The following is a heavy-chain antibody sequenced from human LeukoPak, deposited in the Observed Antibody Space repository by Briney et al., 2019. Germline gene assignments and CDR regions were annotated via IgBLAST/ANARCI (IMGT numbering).Heavy chain of an antibody. CDR1: GYNFSAYS. CDR2: VTSDNRDT. V-gene: IGHV1-18*01. Sequence: ASVKVSCRASGYNFSAYSMTWVRQAPGQGLEWMGWVTSDNRDTKYAPRFQGRVTMTTDMSSTTAYMKLRSLRSDDTAVYYCARGSHEYWNDYWGQGTLVTVSS. D-gene: IGHD1-1*01. J-gene: IGHJ4*02. CDR3: ARGSHEYWNDY.